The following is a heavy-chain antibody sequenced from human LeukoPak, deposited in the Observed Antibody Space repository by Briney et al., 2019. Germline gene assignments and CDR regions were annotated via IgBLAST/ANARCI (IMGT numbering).Heavy chain of an antibody. CDR3: ARDRQYGSGSYYANY. J-gene: IGHJ4*02. D-gene: IGHD3-10*01. Sequence: ASVKVSCKASGYTFTSYAMNWVRQAPGQGLEWMGWISAYNGNTNYAQKLQGRVTMTTDTSTSTAYMELRSLRSDDTAVYYCARDRQYGSGSYYANYWGQGTLVTVSS. CDR2: ISAYNGNT. CDR1: GYTFTSYA. V-gene: IGHV1-18*01.